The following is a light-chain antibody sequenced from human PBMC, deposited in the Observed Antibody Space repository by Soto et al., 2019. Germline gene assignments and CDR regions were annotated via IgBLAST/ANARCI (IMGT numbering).Light chain of an antibody. CDR3: SSYSGSNIVV. CDR2: EVS. V-gene: IGLV2-8*01. J-gene: IGLJ2*01. CDR1: SSDGGGYNF. Sequence: QSALTQPPSASGSPGQSVTISCTATSSDGGGYNFVSWYQQHPGKAPKLMIYEVSERPSGVPDRFSGSKSGNTASLTVSGLQAEDEADYYCSSYSGSNIVVFGAGTKVTVL.